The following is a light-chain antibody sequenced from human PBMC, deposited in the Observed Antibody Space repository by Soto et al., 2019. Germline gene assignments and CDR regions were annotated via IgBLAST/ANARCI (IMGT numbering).Light chain of an antibody. Sequence: DIQMTQSPSTLSASVGDRVTIACRASQSISNLLAWYQQRPGKAPQLLIYDASTLLRGVPSRFSGSGFGTEFTLTISSLQPDDFATYYCQQFNGYSSWTFGQGTKVEI. J-gene: IGKJ1*01. CDR3: QQFNGYSSWT. V-gene: IGKV1-5*01. CDR1: QSISNL. CDR2: DAS.